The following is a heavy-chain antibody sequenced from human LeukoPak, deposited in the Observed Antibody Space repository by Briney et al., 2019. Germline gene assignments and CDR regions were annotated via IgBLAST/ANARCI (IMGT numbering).Heavy chain of an antibody. CDR1: GGSFSGYY. Sequence: PSETLSLTCAVYGGSFSGYYWSWIRQPPGKGLEWIGRIYTGGITNYNPSLKSRVTMSIDMSKNQFSLKLSSVTAADTAVYYCARFTSSSSMDVWGKGTTVTVSS. CDR2: IYTGGIT. V-gene: IGHV4-59*10. D-gene: IGHD6-6*01. CDR3: ARFTSSSSMDV. J-gene: IGHJ6*03.